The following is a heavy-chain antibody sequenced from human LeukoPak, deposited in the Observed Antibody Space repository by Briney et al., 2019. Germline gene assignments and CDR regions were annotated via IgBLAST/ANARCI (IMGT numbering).Heavy chain of an antibody. D-gene: IGHD3-22*01. J-gene: IGHJ4*02. Sequence: SETLSLTCAVSGYSISSGYYWGWIRQPPGKGLEWIGSIYHSGSTYYNPSLKSRVTISVDTSKNQFSLKLSSVTAADTAVYYCARGRGAHQYYYDSSGYFDYWGQGTLVTVSS. CDR2: IYHSGST. CDR1: GYSISSGYY. V-gene: IGHV4-38-2*01. CDR3: ARGRGAHQYYYDSSGYFDY.